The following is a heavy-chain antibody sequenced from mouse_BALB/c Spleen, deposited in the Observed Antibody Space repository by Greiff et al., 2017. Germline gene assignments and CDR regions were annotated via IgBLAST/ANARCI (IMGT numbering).Heavy chain of an antibody. Sequence: QVQLQQSGAELAKPGASVKMSCKASGYTFTSYWMHWVKQRPGQGLEWIGYINPSTGYTEYNQKFKDKATLTADKSSSTAYMQLSSLTSEDSAVYYCARSGDGYYLASFAYWGQGTLVTVSA. CDR2: INPSTGYT. CDR3: ARSGDGYYLASFAY. V-gene: IGHV1-7*01. CDR1: GYTFTSYW. D-gene: IGHD2-3*01. J-gene: IGHJ3*01.